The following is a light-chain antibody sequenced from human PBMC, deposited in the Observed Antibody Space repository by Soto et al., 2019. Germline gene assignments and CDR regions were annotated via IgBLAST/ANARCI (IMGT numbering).Light chain of an antibody. V-gene: IGKV2-28*01. CDR2: LGS. CDR3: MQPLENFRT. J-gene: IGKJ1*01. CDR1: ARLLHKNGYNY. Sequence: IVMTQSPLSLSVTPGEAASISCMSSARLLHKNGYNYVDWYMQKPGQSPQLLIYLGSNRAYGVPDRFSGSGSDTYFTLEISRVEADDVGVYYCMQPLENFRTFGQGTKVEIK.